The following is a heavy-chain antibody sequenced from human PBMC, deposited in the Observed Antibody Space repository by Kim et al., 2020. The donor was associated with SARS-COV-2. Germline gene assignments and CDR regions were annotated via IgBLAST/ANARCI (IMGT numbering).Heavy chain of an antibody. V-gene: IGHV3-74*01. J-gene: IGHJ4*02. CDR3: ARGDYYSY. D-gene: IGHD3-22*01. CDR2: RSTP. Sequence: RSTPTHSDSVKGRSTNSKNNAKNTLYLQKNSLRAENTAVYYCARGDYYSYWGQGTLVTVSS.